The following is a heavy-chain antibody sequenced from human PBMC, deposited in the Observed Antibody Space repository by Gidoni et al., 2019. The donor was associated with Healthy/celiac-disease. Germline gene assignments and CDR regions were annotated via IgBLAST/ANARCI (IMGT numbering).Heavy chain of an antibody. V-gene: IGHV1-69*09. CDR3: ARDSPGDGGGDCDTGD. CDR1: CATFSSYA. Sequence: QVPLVQSGAELKKPGSSLKVSCQSSCATFSSYAITWVRQAPGQGIEWLGRIIHSLGIENYAKKFKGRVKITADKYTSTAYMELSSLRSEDTDGYDSARDSPGDGGGDCDTGDWGQGTMVTVSS. J-gene: IGHJ4*02. D-gene: IGHD2-21*02. CDR2: IIHSLGIE.